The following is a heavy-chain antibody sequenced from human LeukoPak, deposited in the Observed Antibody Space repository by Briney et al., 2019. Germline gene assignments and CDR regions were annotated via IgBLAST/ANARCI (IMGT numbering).Heavy chain of an antibody. CDR2: IYYSGST. V-gene: IGHV4-59*08. CDR3: ARHARIHRLGVDY. J-gene: IGHJ4*02. D-gene: IGHD3-10*01. Sequence: SETMSLTCTVSGGSISSYYRSWIRQPPGKGLEWIGYIYYSGSTNYNPSLKSRVTISVDTSKNQFSLKLSSVTAADTAVYYCARHARIHRLGVDYWGQGTLVTVSS. CDR1: GGSISSYY.